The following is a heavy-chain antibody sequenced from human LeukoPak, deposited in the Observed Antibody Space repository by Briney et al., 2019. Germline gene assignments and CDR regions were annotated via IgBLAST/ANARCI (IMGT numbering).Heavy chain of an antibody. V-gene: IGHV4-59*08. CDR1: GGSISNYY. D-gene: IGHD6-19*01. Sequence: SETLSLTCTASGGSISNYYWSWIRQPPGKGLESIGYIYYSGSTNYNPSLKSRVTISVDTSKNQFSLKLSSVTAADTAVYYCARLSSSGWYYFDYWGQGTLVTVSS. CDR2: IYYSGST. CDR3: ARLSSSGWYYFDY. J-gene: IGHJ4*02.